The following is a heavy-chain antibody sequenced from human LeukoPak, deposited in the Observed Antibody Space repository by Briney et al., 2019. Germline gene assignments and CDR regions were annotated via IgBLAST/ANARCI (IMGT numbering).Heavy chain of an antibody. CDR2: IYHSGHT. CDR3: ARARWLQLRDY. J-gene: IGHJ4*02. D-gene: IGHD5-24*01. CDR1: GYSISSGYY. Sequence: SETLSLTCTVSGYSISSGYYWSFIRQPPGKGLEWIGGIYHSGHTFYNPSLKSRVTISVETSKNQFSLKLNSVTAADTAVYYCARARWLQLRDYWGQGTLVTVSS. V-gene: IGHV4-38-2*02.